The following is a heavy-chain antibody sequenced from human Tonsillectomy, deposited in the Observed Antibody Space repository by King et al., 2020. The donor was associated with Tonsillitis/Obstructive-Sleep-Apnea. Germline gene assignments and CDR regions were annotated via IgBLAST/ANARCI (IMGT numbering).Heavy chain of an antibody. CDR1: GFTVSRDY. Sequence: VQLVESGGGLIQPGGSLRLSCAASGFTVSRDYMTWVRQAPGKGLECVSVIYSGGGTYYADSVKGRFTISRDNSKNTVYLQMNSMRAEYTAMYYCAPRYNSTDPLSIWGQGTMVTVSS. J-gene: IGHJ3*02. CDR2: IYSGGGT. V-gene: IGHV3-53*01. D-gene: IGHD1-1*01. CDR3: APRYNSTDPLSI.